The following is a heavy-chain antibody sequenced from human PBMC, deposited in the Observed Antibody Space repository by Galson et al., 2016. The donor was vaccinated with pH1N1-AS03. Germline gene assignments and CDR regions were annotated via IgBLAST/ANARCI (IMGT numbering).Heavy chain of an antibody. Sequence: ETLSLTCIVSGDSLSSYYWSWIRQPPGKRLEWIGNVYYSGNTIYNPSLKSRVTISVDTSKNQFSLKLSSVTAADTAVYYCARDDSADVVVPAAIRLDYYGMDVWGQGTTVTVSS. CDR2: VYYSGNT. V-gene: IGHV4-59*12. CDR1: GDSLSSYY. J-gene: IGHJ6*02. CDR3: ARDDSADVVVPAAIRLDYYGMDV. D-gene: IGHD2-2*01.